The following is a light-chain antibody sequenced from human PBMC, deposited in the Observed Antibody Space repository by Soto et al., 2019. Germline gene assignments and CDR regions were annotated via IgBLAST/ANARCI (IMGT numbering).Light chain of an antibody. CDR3: LQHADYPFT. CDR1: QDIRHA. Sequence: DIQMTQPPSSLSASVGDRVTITCRASQDIRHALGWYQQKPGKVPKRLIYSASSLQNGVPSRFSGSGSETVFTLTISSLQPDDFATYFCLQHADYPFTFGQGTRLEI. CDR2: SAS. J-gene: IGKJ2*01. V-gene: IGKV1-17*01.